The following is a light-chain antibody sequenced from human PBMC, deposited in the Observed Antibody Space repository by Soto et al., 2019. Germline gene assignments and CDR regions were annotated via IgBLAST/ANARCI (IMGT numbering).Light chain of an antibody. V-gene: IGLV1-51*01. CDR2: DNN. CDR3: GTWDNSLSVVV. J-gene: IGLJ2*01. CDR1: SSNIGNNY. Sequence: QSVLTQPPSVSAAPGQKVTISCSGSSSNIGNNYVSWYQQLPGTAPKLLICDNNQRPPGIPDRFSGSKSGTSATLGITGLQTGDEADYYCGTWDNSLSVVVFGGGTKLTVL.